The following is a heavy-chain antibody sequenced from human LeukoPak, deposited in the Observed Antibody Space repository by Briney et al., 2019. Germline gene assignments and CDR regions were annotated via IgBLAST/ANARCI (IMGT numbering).Heavy chain of an antibody. CDR2: IYYSGST. J-gene: IGHJ4*02. V-gene: IGHV4-39*01. CDR3: ARRDPRPGEFDY. D-gene: IGHD3-10*01. CDR1: DGSISSSSYY. Sequence: SETLSLTCTVSDGSISSSSYYWGWIRQPPGKGLEWIGSIYYSGSTYYNPSLKSRVTISVDTSKNQFSLKLSSVTAADTAVYYCARRDPRPGEFDYWGQGTLVTVSS.